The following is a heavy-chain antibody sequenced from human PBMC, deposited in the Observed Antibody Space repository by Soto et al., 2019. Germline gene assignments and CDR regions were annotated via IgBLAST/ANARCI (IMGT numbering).Heavy chain of an antibody. CDR3: ARDRCSSTSCYVGHDAFDI. Sequence: SETLSLTCAVSGGSISSGGYYWSWIRQHPGKGLEWIGYIYYSGSTYYNPSLKSRVTISVDTSKNQFSLKLSSVTAADTAVYYCARDRCSSTSCYVGHDAFDIWGQGTMVTVSS. V-gene: IGHV4-31*11. CDR1: GGSISSGGYY. CDR2: IYYSGST. J-gene: IGHJ3*02. D-gene: IGHD2-2*01.